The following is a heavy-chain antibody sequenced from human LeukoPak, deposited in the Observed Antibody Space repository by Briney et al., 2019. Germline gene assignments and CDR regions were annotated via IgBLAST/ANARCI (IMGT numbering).Heavy chain of an antibody. J-gene: IGHJ3*02. CDR2: FDPEDGET. V-gene: IGHV1-24*01. Sequence: KVPYKVSGYTLTELSMHWVRQTPGKGLEWMGGFDPEDGETIYAQKFQGRVTMTEDTSTDTAYMELSSLRSEDTAVYYCATGSGWYNDAFGIWGQGTMVTVSS. CDR3: ATGSGWYNDAFGI. D-gene: IGHD6-19*01. CDR1: GYTLTELS.